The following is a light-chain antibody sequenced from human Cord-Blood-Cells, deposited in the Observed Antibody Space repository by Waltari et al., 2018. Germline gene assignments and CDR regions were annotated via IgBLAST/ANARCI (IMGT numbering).Light chain of an antibody. J-gene: IGKJ2*01. CDR1: QSVSSN. V-gene: IGKV3-15*01. Sequence: EIVMTQSPATLSVSPGKRATLSCRASQSVSSNLAWYQQKPGQAPRLLIYGASTRATGIPARFSGSGSGTEFTLTISSLQSEDFVVYYCQQYNNWPRTFGQGTKLEIK. CDR2: GAS. CDR3: QQYNNWPRT.